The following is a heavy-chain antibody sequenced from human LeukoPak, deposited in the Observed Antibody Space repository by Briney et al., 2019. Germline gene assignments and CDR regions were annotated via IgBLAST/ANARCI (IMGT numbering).Heavy chain of an antibody. CDR3: ARRLSAYYYDSSGNTVIDY. D-gene: IGHD3-22*01. CDR2: INHSGST. Sequence: PSETLSLTCAVYGGSFSGYYWSWIRQPPGKGLEWIGEINHSGSTNYNPSLKSRVTISVDTSKNQFSLKLSSVTAADTAVYYCARRLSAYYYDSSGNTVIDYWGQGTLVTVSS. J-gene: IGHJ4*02. CDR1: GGSFSGYY. V-gene: IGHV4-34*01.